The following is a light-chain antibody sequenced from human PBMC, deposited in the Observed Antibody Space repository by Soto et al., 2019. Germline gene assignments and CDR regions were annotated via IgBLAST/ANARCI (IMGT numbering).Light chain of an antibody. Sequence: DIQMTQSPSSLSASVGDRVTITCRASQSIRSHLNWYQQKPGKAPKVLIYSASTLQSGVPSRFNGSGSGTDFTLTISSLQPEDFAIYYCQQSYSTPPTFGQGTKVDIK. CDR3: QQSYSTPPT. J-gene: IGKJ1*01. CDR1: QSIRSH. CDR2: SAS. V-gene: IGKV1-39*01.